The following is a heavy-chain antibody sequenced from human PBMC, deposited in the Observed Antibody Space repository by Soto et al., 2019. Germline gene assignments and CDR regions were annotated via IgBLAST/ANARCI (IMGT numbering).Heavy chain of an antibody. J-gene: IGHJ5*02. CDR3: ARAVEDTMVRGGGWFDP. Sequence: PSETLSLTCAVSGGSISSSNWWSWVRQPPGKGLEWIGEIYHSGGTNYNPSLKSRVTISVDKSKNQFSLKLSSVTAADTAVYYCARAVEDTMVRGGGWFDPWGQGTLVTVSS. D-gene: IGHD3-10*01. CDR2: IYHSGGT. CDR1: GGSISSSNW. V-gene: IGHV4-4*02.